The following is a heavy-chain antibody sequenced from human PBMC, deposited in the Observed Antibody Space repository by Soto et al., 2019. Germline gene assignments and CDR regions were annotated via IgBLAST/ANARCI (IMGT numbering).Heavy chain of an antibody. V-gene: IGHV3-23*01. J-gene: IGHJ4*02. CDR2: ISGSGDNT. CDR1: GFTFRRYA. Sequence: EVQLLDSGGGLVQPGGSLRLSCAASGFTFRRYAMSWVRQAPGKGLEWVSTISGSGDNTYYKDSVKGRFTISRDNSKNILYLQMNSLRAEDTAVYFCASFPIYDYGYDDDYWGQGTLVTVSS. CDR3: ASFPIYDYGYDDDY. D-gene: IGHD4-17*01.